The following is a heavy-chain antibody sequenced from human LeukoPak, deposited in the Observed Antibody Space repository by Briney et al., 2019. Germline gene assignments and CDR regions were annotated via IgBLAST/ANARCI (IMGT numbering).Heavy chain of an antibody. V-gene: IGHV3-64*01. CDR3: VRVGYMGRGVKGYMDV. Sequence: PGGSLRLSCPASGFTFSSYAMHWVRQAPGKGLEYVSAISSNGGSTYYANSVKGRFTISRDNSKNTLYLQMGSLRAEDMAVYYCVRVGYMGRGVKGYMDVWGKGTTVTVSS. CDR1: GFTFSSYA. J-gene: IGHJ6*03. D-gene: IGHD3-10*01. CDR2: ISSNGGST.